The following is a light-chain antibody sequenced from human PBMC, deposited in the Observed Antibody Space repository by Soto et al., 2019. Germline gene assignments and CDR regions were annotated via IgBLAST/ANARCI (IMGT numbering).Light chain of an antibody. J-gene: IGKJ2*01. CDR3: QQYGSSPLYT. CDR2: GAF. V-gene: IGKV3-20*01. CDR1: LRFSSSS. Sequence: IVLTQSPGTPSLSPGERATLCCRVILRFSSSSLASYHQIRDQAHRLLIYGAFIRATGIPARFSGSGSGTDLTLTISRLEAEEVAVYYCQQYGSSPLYTFGQGTKREIK.